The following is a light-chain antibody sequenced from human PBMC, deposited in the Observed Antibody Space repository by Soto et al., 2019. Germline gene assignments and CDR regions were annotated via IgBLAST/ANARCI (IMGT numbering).Light chain of an antibody. CDR2: AAS. Sequence: DIQLTQSPSLLSASVGDRVTIXCRASQGISTYLAWYQQTSGKAPXLLISAASTLQRGVPSRFSGSGSGTQFTLTISSLQPEDFATYYCQQYNSYWTFGQGTKVDI. J-gene: IGKJ1*01. V-gene: IGKV1-9*01. CDR1: QGISTY. CDR3: QQYNSYWT.